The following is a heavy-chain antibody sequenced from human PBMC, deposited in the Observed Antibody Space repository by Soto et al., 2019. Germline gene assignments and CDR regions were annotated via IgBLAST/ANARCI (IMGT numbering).Heavy chain of an antibody. CDR1: GFTFSSYA. Sequence: GGSLRLSCAASGFTFSSYAMSWVRQAPGKGLEWVSAISGSGGSTYYADSVKGRFTISRDNSKNTLYLQMNSLRAEDTAVYYCAQYDILTGYYNVVQKDYGMDVWGQGTTVTVSS. J-gene: IGHJ6*02. D-gene: IGHD3-9*01. CDR2: ISGSGGST. CDR3: AQYDILTGYYNVVQKDYGMDV. V-gene: IGHV3-23*01.